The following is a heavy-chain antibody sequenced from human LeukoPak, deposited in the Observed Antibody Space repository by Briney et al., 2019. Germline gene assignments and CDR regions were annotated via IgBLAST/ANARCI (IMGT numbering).Heavy chain of an antibody. CDR2: IFGGGKT. CDR1: GFPVISNH. Sequence: GGSLRLSCAASGFPVISNHAGWVRQAPGKGLEWVSVIFGGGKTSYAGSVQGRVTLSRDNSKHTLYLQMIRLRVEDTAVYYCAAWRGSSWFDYWGQGTLVTVSS. J-gene: IGHJ4*02. V-gene: IGHV3-53*01. CDR3: AAWRGSSWFDY. D-gene: IGHD6-13*01.